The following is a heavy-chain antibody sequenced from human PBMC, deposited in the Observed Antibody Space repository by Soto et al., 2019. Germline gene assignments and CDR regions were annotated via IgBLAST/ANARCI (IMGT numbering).Heavy chain of an antibody. V-gene: IGHV3-30*18. J-gene: IGHJ6*02. CDR3: AKAAYSSGWYPNPQYYGMDV. CDR1: GFTFSSYG. Sequence: GGSLRLSCAASGFTFSSYGMQWVRQAPGKGLEWVAVISYDGSNKYYADSVKGRFTISRDNSKNTLYLQMNSLRAEDTAVYYCAKAAYSSGWYPNPQYYGMDVWGQGTTVTVSS. D-gene: IGHD6-19*01. CDR2: ISYDGSNK.